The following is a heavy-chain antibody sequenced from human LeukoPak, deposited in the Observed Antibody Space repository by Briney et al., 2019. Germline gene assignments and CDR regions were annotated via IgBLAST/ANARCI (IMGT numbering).Heavy chain of an antibody. CDR1: GFTSSSYS. J-gene: IGHJ5*02. V-gene: IGHV3-21*04. CDR3: ARGGRSYCSSTGCYFNNWFDP. CDR2: ISSSSSYI. D-gene: IGHD2-2*01. Sequence: GGSLRLSCAASGFTSSSYSMNWVRQAPGKGLEWVSSISSSSSYIYYADSVKGRFTISRDNAKNSLYLQMNSLRAEDTAVYYCARGGRSYCSSTGCYFNNWFDPWGQGTLVTVSS.